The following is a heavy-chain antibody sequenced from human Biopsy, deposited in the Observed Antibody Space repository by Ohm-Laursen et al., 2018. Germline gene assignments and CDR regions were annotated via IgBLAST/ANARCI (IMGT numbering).Heavy chain of an antibody. D-gene: IGHD3-10*01. CDR3: ARGGSGSGYYGMDV. V-gene: IGHV1-69*04. J-gene: IGHJ6*02. Sequence: ASVKVSCKASGYTFTSYGISWVRQAPGQGLVYLGRIIPIVGITNHAQTFQGRITLTADKSTFMVYMELSRLRSDDTAIYYCARGGSGSGYYGMDVWGQGATVSVSS. CDR1: GYTFTSYG. CDR2: IIPIVGIT.